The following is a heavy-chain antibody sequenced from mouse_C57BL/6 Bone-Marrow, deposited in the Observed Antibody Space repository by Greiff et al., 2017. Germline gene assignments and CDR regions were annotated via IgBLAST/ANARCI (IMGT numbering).Heavy chain of an antibody. D-gene: IGHD2-1*01. CDR3: ARVYYGNYRRVFDY. Sequence: VQLQESGAELARPGASVKLSCKASGYTFTSYGISWVKQRTGQGLEWIGEIYPRSGYTYYNEKFKGKATLTADKSSSAAYMELRSLTAADSAVYFCARVYYGNYRRVFDYWGQGTTLTVSS. V-gene: IGHV1-81*01. CDR2: IYPRSGYT. J-gene: IGHJ2*01. CDR1: GYTFTSYG.